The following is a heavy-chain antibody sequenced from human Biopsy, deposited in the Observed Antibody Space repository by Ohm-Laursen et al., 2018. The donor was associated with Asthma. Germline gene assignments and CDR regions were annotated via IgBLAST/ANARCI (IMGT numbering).Heavy chain of an antibody. Sequence: GASVKVSCKSLGGTFNTYVIGWARQAPGQGLEWMGGINSVFGTTTYPQKFQDRVTITAVDSTSTVYMELSSLRSEDTAVYYCARKAGSCISRTCYSLDFWGQGTLVTFSS. J-gene: IGHJ4*02. V-gene: IGHV1-69*13. CDR2: INSVFGTT. CDR3: ARKAGSCISRTCYSLDF. D-gene: IGHD2-2*01. CDR1: GGTFNTYV.